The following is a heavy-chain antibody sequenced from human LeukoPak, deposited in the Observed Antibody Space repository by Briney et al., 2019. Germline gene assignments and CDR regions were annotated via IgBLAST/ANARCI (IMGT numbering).Heavy chain of an antibody. Sequence: GGSLRLSCTASGFTFDDYAMHWVRQAPGKGLEWVSSINTNSRYMYYADLAKGRFTISRDNAKNSLYLQMTSLRAEDTAVYYCVRESPDLFDYWGQGTLVTVSS. CDR1: GFTFDDYA. D-gene: IGHD1-14*01. CDR2: INTNSRYM. J-gene: IGHJ4*02. V-gene: IGHV3-21*01. CDR3: VRESPDLFDY.